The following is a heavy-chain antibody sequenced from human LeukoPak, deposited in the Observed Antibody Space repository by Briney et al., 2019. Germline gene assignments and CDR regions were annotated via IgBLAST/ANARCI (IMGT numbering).Heavy chain of an antibody. Sequence: ASVKVSCKASGYTFTGYYMHWVRQAPAQGLEWMGWINPNSGGTHYAQKFQGRVTMTSDTSISTAYMELSRLTSDDTAVYYCAREGGTVNFQHWGQGTLVTVSS. V-gene: IGHV1-2*02. J-gene: IGHJ1*01. D-gene: IGHD3-16*01. CDR3: AREGGTVNFQH. CDR2: INPNSGGT. CDR1: GYTFTGYY.